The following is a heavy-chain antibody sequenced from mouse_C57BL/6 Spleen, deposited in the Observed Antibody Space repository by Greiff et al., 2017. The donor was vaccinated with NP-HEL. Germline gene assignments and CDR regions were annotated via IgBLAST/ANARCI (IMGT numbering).Heavy chain of an antibody. CDR3: ARSPHYYGSSHWYFDV. Sequence: QVQLKQPGAELVKPGASVKMSCKASGYTFTSYWITWVKQRPGQGLEWIGDIYPGSGSTNYNEKFKSKATLTVDTSSSTAYMQLSSLTSEDSAVYYCARSPHYYGSSHWYFDVWGTGTTVTVSS. V-gene: IGHV1-55*01. CDR1: GYTFTSYW. J-gene: IGHJ1*03. D-gene: IGHD1-1*01. CDR2: IYPGSGST.